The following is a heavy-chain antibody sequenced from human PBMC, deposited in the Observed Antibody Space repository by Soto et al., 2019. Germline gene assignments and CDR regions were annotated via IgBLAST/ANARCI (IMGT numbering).Heavy chain of an antibody. CDR1: GFTFSSYA. D-gene: IGHD3-22*01. V-gene: IGHV3-23*01. J-gene: IGHJ2*01. CDR3: AKDKVSSYYYDSSGYFDL. Sequence: EVQLLESGGGLVQPGGSLRLSCAASGFTFSSYAMSWVRQAPGKGLEWVSAISGSGGSTYYADSVKGRFTISRDNSKNTLYLQMNSLRAEDTAVYYCAKDKVSSYYYDSSGYFDLWGRGTLVTVSS. CDR2: ISGSGGST.